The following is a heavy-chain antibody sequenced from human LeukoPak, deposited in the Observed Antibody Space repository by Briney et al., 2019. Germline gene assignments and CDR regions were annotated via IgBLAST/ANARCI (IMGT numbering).Heavy chain of an antibody. CDR2: INAGNGNT. D-gene: IGHD6-19*01. J-gene: IGHJ5*02. Sequence: ASVKVSCKASGYTFTSYAMHWVRQAPGQRLEWMGWINAGNGNTKYSQEFQGRVTITRDTSASTAYMELSSLRSEDMAVYYCARSYSSGWANWFDPWGQGTLVTVSS. CDR3: ARSYSSGWANWFDP. CDR1: GYTFTSYA. V-gene: IGHV1-3*03.